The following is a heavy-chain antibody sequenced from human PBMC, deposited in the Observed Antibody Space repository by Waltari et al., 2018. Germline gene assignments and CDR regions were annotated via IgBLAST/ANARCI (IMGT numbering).Heavy chain of an antibody. V-gene: IGHV1-2*02. CDR3: ARDRRDGNTYPPLFGLDA. CDR1: GYTFTGYY. CDR2: ISPSRGGT. Sequence: QVQLVQSGAEVKKPGASVKVSCQASGYTFTGYYMHWVRQAPGQGLEWMGWISPSRGGTNYAQKFQGRVTMTRDTSISTVYMELTGLRSDDTAVYYCARDRRDGNTYPPLFGLDAWGQGTTVTVSS. J-gene: IGHJ6*02. D-gene: IGHD3-10*01.